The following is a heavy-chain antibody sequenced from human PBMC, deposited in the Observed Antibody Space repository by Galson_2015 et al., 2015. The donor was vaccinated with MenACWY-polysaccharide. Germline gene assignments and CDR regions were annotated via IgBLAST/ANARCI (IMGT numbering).Heavy chain of an antibody. CDR1: GFTFRSYA. CDR2: ETASGAIT. V-gene: IGHV3-23*01. CDR3: ANPGLSTGRSSDVDY. J-gene: IGHJ4*02. D-gene: IGHD4-17*01. Sequence: SLRLSSAASGFTFRSYAMSWVRQAPGKGLEWVSTETASGAITYYADSVKGRFTISRDNSKNTLYLQMNSLRAADTAVYYCANPGLSTGRSSDVDYSGQGTLVTVSS.